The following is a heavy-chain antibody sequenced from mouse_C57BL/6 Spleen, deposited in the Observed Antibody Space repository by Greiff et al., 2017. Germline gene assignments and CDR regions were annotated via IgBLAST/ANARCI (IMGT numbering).Heavy chain of an antibody. CDR3: TYYDYEGFWFAY. CDR2: IRLKSDNYAT. J-gene: IGHJ3*01. V-gene: IGHV6-3*01. Sequence: EVMLVESGGGLVQPGGSMKLSCVASGFTFSNYWMNWVRQSPEKGLEWVAQIRLKSDNYATPYAESVKGRFTISSDDSKSSVYLQMNNLRAEDTGIYYCTYYDYEGFWFAYWGQGTLVTVSA. D-gene: IGHD2-4*01. CDR1: GFTFSNYW.